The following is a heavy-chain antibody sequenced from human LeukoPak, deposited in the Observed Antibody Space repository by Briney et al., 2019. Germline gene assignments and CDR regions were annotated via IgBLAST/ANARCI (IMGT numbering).Heavy chain of an antibody. CDR2: IYSGGST. CDR1: GFTVSRNY. Sequence: GGSLRLSCAASGFTVSRNYMSRVRQAPGKGLEWVSEIYSGGSTYYAAPVKGRFSISRANSKNTVYLQMNSLRVEDTAVYYCARELREHGVFDIWGQGIMVTVSS. D-gene: IGHD1-26*01. J-gene: IGHJ3*02. V-gene: IGHV3-53*01. CDR3: ARELREHGVFDI.